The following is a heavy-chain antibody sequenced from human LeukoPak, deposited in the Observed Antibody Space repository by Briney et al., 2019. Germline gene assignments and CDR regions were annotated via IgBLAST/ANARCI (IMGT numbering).Heavy chain of an antibody. D-gene: IGHD3-3*01. V-gene: IGHV4-34*01. CDR2: INHSGST. CDR1: GGSFSGYY. J-gene: IGHJ4*02. Sequence: SETLSLTCAVYGGSFSGYYWSWIRQPPGKGLEWIGEINHSGSTNYNPSLKSRVTISEDTSKNQFSLKLSSVTAADTAVYYCARGTTIFGVVSPNQDYWGQGTLVTVSS. CDR3: ARGTTIFGVVSPNQDY.